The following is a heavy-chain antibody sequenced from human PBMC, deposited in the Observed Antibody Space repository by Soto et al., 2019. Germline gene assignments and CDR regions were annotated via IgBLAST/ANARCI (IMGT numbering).Heavy chain of an antibody. CDR1: GYSFISYY. V-gene: IGHV5-51*01. J-gene: IGHJ4*02. CDR2: IHPGGSNI. Sequence: PGESLKISCKGSGYSFISYYIAWVRQMPGKGLDRMGFIHPGGSNISYSPALQGQVTISADKTINTAYLQWNSLKASDTGIYYCARHHLRTQELDFWGQGTPVTVSS. CDR3: ARHHLRTQELDF. D-gene: IGHD1-1*01.